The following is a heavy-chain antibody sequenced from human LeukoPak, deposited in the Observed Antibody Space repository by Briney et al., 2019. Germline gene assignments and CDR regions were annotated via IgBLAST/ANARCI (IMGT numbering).Heavy chain of an antibody. J-gene: IGHJ6*03. Sequence: PSETLSLTCTVSGGSISSSSYYWNWIRQPPGKGLEWIGYIYYSGTTNYNPSLKSRVSMSVDTSKNQFSLKLSSVTAADTAVYYCARIAAAGTDYYMDVWGKGTTVTVSS. V-gene: IGHV4-61*05. CDR1: GGSISSSSYY. CDR2: IYYSGTT. CDR3: ARIAAAGTDYYMDV. D-gene: IGHD6-13*01.